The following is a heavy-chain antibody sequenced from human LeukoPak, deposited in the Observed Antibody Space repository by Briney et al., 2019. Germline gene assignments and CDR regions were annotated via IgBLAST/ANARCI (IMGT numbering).Heavy chain of an antibody. D-gene: IGHD5-24*01. CDR3: TRVGYIDEGIDY. J-gene: IGHJ4*02. CDR2: LKQDGSKK. V-gene: IGHV3-7*04. Sequence: GGSLRLSCVVSGFPFSSYWMTWVRQAPGKGLEWVANLKQDGSKKSYVDSVKGRFTISRDNAKNSLYLQMNSLRAEDTAIYYCTRVGYIDEGIDYWGQGTLVTVSS. CDR1: GFPFSSYW.